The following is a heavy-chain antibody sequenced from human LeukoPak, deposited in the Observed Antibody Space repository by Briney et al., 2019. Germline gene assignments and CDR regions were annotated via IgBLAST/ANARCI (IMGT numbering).Heavy chain of an antibody. CDR1: GFTFSNYA. CDR2: ISGSGTYT. D-gene: IGHD1-26*01. J-gene: IGHJ4*02. Sequence: GGSLRLSCAASGFTFSNYAMSWVRQAPGKGLEGVSGISGSGTYTYYADSVKGRFTISRDNSKNTLYLQMNSLRAEDTAVYYCTKDSGTYLHYFDYWGQGTPVTVSS. CDR3: TKDSGTYLHYFDY. V-gene: IGHV3-23*01.